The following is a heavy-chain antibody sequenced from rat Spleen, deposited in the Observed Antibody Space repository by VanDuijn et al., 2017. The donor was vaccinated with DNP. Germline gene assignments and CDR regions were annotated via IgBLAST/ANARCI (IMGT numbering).Heavy chain of an antibody. J-gene: IGHJ4*01. D-gene: IGHD1-11*01. CDR3: ARGGLRMDA. V-gene: IGHV2-30*01. Sequence: QVQLKESGPGLVQPSQTLSLTCTVSGFSLTSYTVHWVRQPTGKGLEWMGVIWTGGSTDYNSALKSRLSISRDTSKSQVFLKMNSLQTEDTAMYFCARGGLRMDAWGQGASVTVSS. CDR2: IWTGGST. CDR1: GFSLTSYT.